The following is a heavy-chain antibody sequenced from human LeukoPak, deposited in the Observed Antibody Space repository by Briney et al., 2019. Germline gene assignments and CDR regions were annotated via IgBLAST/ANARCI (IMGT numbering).Heavy chain of an antibody. CDR3: ARDPYSSSWYRVFDY. CDR2: ISYDGSNK. D-gene: IGHD6-13*01. J-gene: IGHJ4*02. CDR1: DLPLSSYA. V-gene: IGHV3-30*04. Sequence: GGSLKLSCAASDLPLSSYAMTWFGKAPGKGLEGWEVISYDGSNKYYADSVKGRFTISRDNSKNTLYLQMNSLRAEDTAVYYCARDPYSSSWYRVFDYWGQGTLVTVSS.